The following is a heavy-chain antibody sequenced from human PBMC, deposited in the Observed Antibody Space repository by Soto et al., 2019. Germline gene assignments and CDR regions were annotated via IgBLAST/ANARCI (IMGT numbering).Heavy chain of an antibody. J-gene: IGHJ4*02. CDR3: ALRSMAVVPEY. Sequence: QVQLQESGPGLVKPSETLSLTCAVSGDSISSYYCMWIRQPPGKGLESIGYLYYGRSANYNPSLKSRVTLSVDPSTNHCSLTLSSMTAADTAVHYCALRSMAVVPEYWGQGTLVTVSS. D-gene: IGHD3-22*01. CDR2: LYYGRSA. CDR1: GDSISSYY. V-gene: IGHV4-59*01.